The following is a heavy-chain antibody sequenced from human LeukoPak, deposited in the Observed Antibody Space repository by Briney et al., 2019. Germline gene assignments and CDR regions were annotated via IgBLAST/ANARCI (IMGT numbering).Heavy chain of an antibody. D-gene: IGHD3-22*01. V-gene: IGHV3-23*01. CDR2: ISGSGGST. CDR3: AKDTAYSFITMIGANAFDI. J-gene: IGHJ3*02. Sequence: GGSLRLSCAASGFTFSSYSMNWVRQAPGKGLEWVSAISGSGGSTYYADSVKGRFTISRDNSKNTLYLQMNSLRAEDTAVYYCAKDTAYSFITMIGANAFDIWGQGTMVTVSS. CDR1: GFTFSSYS.